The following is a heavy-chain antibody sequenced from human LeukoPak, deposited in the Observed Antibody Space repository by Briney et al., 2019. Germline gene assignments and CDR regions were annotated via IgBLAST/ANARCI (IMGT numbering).Heavy chain of an antibody. CDR1: GFTFSDTW. V-gene: IGHV3-15*01. Sequence: GGSLRLSCAASGFTFSDTWMTWVRQAPGKGLECVGFIQSKTDGGTTDSATPVKGRFTVSRDDSKNTLCLQMNSLKTEDTAVYYCTTWSSQFDYWGQGTLVTVSS. J-gene: IGHJ4*02. CDR3: TTWSSQFDY. D-gene: IGHD6-6*01. CDR2: IQSKTDGGTT.